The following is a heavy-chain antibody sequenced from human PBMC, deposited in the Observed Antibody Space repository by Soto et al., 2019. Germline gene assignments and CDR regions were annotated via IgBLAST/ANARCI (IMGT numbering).Heavy chain of an antibody. Sequence: GGSLILSCAASGFTFKNYAMSWVRQAPGKRLEWVSGITFRGDTTWYADSVQGRFTISRDNSENTLYLQMNSLRAEDTAVYYCASDCLGSSVMFEYWGQGFQVTVTS. J-gene: IGHJ4*02. CDR1: GFTFKNYA. CDR3: ASDCLGSSVMFEY. D-gene: IGHD2-21*02. CDR2: ITFRGDTT. V-gene: IGHV3-23*01.